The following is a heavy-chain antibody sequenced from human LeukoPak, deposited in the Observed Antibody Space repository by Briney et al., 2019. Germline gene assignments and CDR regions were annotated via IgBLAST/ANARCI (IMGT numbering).Heavy chain of an antibody. CDR3: AKDFDGSTWFGRNYMDV. Sequence: GGSLRLSCAASGFTFSSYWMSWVRQAPGKGLEWVANIKQDESEKYYVDSVKGRFTISRDNAKNSLYLQMNSLRAEDTAVYYCAKDFDGSTWFGRNYMDVWGKGTTVTVSS. D-gene: IGHD6-13*01. V-gene: IGHV3-7*03. CDR2: IKQDESEK. J-gene: IGHJ6*03. CDR1: GFTFSSYW.